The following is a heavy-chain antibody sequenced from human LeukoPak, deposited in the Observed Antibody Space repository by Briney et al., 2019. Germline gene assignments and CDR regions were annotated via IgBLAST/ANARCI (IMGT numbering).Heavy chain of an antibody. Sequence: GGSLRLSCAASGFTVSSNYMSWVRQAPGKGLEWVSVIYSGGSTYYADSVKGRFTISRDNSKNTLYLQMNSLRAEDTAVYYCANEGWRFGELSRGRFGYWGQGTLVTVSS. J-gene: IGHJ4*02. V-gene: IGHV3-53*05. CDR3: ANEGWRFGELSRGRFGY. CDR1: GFTVSSNY. D-gene: IGHD3-10*01. CDR2: IYSGGST.